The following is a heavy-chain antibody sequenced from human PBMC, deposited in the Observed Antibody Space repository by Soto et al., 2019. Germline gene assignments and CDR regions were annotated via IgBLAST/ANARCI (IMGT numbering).Heavy chain of an antibody. J-gene: IGHJ4*02. Sequence: SETLSLTCTVSGGSISSGGYYWSWIRQHPGKGLEWIGYIYYSGSTYYNPSLKSRVTISVDTSKNQFSLKLSSVTAADMAVYYCARSGLKSYYVYWGQGTMVTVSS. CDR2: IYYSGST. D-gene: IGHD3-10*02. V-gene: IGHV4-31*03. CDR3: ARSGLKSYYVY. CDR1: GGSISSGGYY.